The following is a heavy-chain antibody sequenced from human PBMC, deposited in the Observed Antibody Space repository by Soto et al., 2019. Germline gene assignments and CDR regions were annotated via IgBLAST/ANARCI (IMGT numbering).Heavy chain of an antibody. CDR2: ISYDGSNK. J-gene: IGHJ4*02. Sequence: QVQLVESGGGVVQPGRSLRLSCAASGFTFSSYGMHWVRQAPGKGLEWVAVISYDGSNKYYADSVKGRFTISRDNSKNTMYLQMNSLRAEDTALYYCAKGDDYIHWGQGTLVTVSS. CDR3: AKGDDYIH. D-gene: IGHD4-4*01. CDR1: GFTFSSYG. V-gene: IGHV3-30*18.